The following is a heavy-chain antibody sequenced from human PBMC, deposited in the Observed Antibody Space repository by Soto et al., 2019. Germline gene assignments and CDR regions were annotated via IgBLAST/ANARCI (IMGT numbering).Heavy chain of an antibody. D-gene: IGHD2-21*02. Sequence: GGSLRLSCAASGFNLRSHTMNWVRQAPGKGLEWVSSISSDSSYKYYTGSVKGRFTVSRDNAKNSLYLQMNSLRAEDTAVYYCARDKMAYCSGDCYAGSYYYGMDVWGQGTTVTVSS. CDR1: GFNLRSHT. CDR3: ARDKMAYCSGDCYAGSYYYGMDV. J-gene: IGHJ6*02. V-gene: IGHV3-21*04. CDR2: ISSDSSYK.